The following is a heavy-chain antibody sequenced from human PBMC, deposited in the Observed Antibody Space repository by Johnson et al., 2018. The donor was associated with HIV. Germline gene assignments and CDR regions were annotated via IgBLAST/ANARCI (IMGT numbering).Heavy chain of an antibody. CDR2: IKQDGSEK. V-gene: IGHV3-7*05. CDR1: GFTFSSYA. J-gene: IGHJ3*02. D-gene: IGHD3-3*02. CDR3: AKDRETFLEWLDAFDI. Sequence: VQLVESGGGLVQAGESLGLSCAASGFTFSSYAMNWVRQAPGKGLEWVANIKQDGSEKYFVDSVEGRFTISRDNAKNSLYLQMNRLRAEDTAVYYCAKDRETFLEWLDAFDIWGQGTMVTVSS.